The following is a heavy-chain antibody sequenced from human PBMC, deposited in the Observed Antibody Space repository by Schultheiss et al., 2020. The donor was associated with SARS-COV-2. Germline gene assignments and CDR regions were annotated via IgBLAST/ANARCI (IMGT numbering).Heavy chain of an antibody. Sequence: SETLSLTCTVSGGSISSGDYYWSWIRQPPGKGLEWIGEINHSGSTNYNPSLKSRVTISVDTSKNQFSLKLSSVTAEDTAVYYCAREGLMVQGVDYWGQGTLVTVSS. J-gene: IGHJ4*02. V-gene: IGHV4-39*07. CDR2: INHSGST. CDR1: GGSISSGDYY. CDR3: AREGLMVQGVDY. D-gene: IGHD3-10*01.